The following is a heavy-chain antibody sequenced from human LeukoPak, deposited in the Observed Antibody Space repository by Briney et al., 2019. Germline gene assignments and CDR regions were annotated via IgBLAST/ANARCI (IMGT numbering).Heavy chain of an antibody. Sequence: SETLSLTCTVSGASFSNDYWSWVRQAPGKGLEWIGYIYHNGRTNYNPSLMSRITVSIDTSQKQFSLKLISVTAADTAVYYCARASEGIGYFDTWGRGSLVTVSS. V-gene: IGHV4-59*01. CDR3: ARASEGIGYFDT. J-gene: IGHJ4*02. D-gene: IGHD3-16*01. CDR1: GASFSNDY. CDR2: IYHNGRT.